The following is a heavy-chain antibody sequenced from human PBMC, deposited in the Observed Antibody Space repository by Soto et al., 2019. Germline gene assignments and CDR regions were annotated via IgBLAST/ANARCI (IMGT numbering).Heavy chain of an antibody. J-gene: IGHJ3*02. Sequence: QVQLVQSGAEVKKPGASVKVSCKASGYTFTSYAMHWVRQAPGQRLEWMGWINAGNGNTKYSQKFQGRVTITRDTSASTAYMELSSLRSEDTAVYYCATAGSGSYWFKAFDIWGQGTMVTVSS. CDR2: INAGNGNT. D-gene: IGHD3-10*01. CDR1: GYTFTSYA. CDR3: ATAGSGSYWFKAFDI. V-gene: IGHV1-3*01.